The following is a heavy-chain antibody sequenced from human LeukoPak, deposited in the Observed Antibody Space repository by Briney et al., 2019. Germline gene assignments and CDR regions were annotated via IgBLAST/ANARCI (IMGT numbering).Heavy chain of an antibody. CDR3: ARVATMVRVPLDALDI. D-gene: IGHD3-10*01. CDR2: ISRSGSTR. J-gene: IGHJ3*02. Sequence: GGSLRLPCAISGFTSSACELTWVRQAPGKGLEWVSYISRSGSTRYYADSVKGRFTISRDNAKNSLYLQMNSLRAEDTAVYYCARVATMVRVPLDALDIWGQGTMVSVSS. V-gene: IGHV3-48*03. CDR1: GFTSSACE.